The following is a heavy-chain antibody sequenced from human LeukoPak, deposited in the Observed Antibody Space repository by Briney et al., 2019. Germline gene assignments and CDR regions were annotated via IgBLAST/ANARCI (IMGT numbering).Heavy chain of an antibody. CDR3: ARDPQMSYDTDDAFDI. V-gene: IGHV3-30-3*01. D-gene: IGHD3-22*01. Sequence: GGSLRLSCAASGFTFSSYAMHWVRQAPGKGLEWVAVISYDGSNKYYADSVKGRFTISRDNSKNTLYLQMNSLRAEDTAVYYCARDPQMSYDTDDAFDIWGQGTMVTVSS. CDR1: GFTFSSYA. J-gene: IGHJ3*02. CDR2: ISYDGSNK.